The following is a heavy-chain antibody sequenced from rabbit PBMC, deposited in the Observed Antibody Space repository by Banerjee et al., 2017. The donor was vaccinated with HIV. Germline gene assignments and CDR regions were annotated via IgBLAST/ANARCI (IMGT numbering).Heavy chain of an antibody. CDR1: GFSFSSSYW. Sequence: QEQLEESGGDLVKPEGSLTLTCTASGFSFSSSYWICWVRQAPGKGLEWIACINTGGGSTYYASWAKGRFSISKTSSTTVTLQVTSLTAADTATYFCARDNGYAGYGYWDLWGPGDPRHRL. J-gene: IGHJ6*01. CDR2: INTGGGST. CDR3: ARDNGYAGYGYWDL. V-gene: IGHV1S45*01. D-gene: IGHD8-1*01.